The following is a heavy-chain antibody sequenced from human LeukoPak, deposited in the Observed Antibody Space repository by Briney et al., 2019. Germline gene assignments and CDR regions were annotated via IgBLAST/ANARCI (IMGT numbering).Heavy chain of an antibody. D-gene: IGHD6-13*01. CDR1: GYTFTDYG. Sequence: VASVKVSCKTSGYTFTDYGISWVRQAPGLGLEWMGWISAYNGNPNYAQKVQGRVTMTTDTSTSTAYMELRSLRFDDTAVYYCARDQSVRLLQTSSTYFKHVFAIWGQGAMVTVSS. CDR3: ARDQSVRLLQTSSTYFKHVFAI. J-gene: IGHJ3*02. V-gene: IGHV1-18*01. CDR2: ISAYNGNP.